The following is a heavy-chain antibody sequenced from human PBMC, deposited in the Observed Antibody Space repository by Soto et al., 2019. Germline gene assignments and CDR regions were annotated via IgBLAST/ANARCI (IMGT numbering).Heavy chain of an antibody. CDR2: IYYSGST. CDR1: GGSISSGDYY. CDR3: ARDGDLWFGEFGAFDI. Sequence: SETLSLTCTVSGGSISSGDYYWSWIRQPPGKGLEWIGYIYYSGSTYYNPSLKSRVTISVDTSKNQFSLKLSSVTAADTAVYYCARDGDLWFGEFGAFDIWGQGTMVTVSS. V-gene: IGHV4-30-4*01. D-gene: IGHD3-10*01. J-gene: IGHJ3*02.